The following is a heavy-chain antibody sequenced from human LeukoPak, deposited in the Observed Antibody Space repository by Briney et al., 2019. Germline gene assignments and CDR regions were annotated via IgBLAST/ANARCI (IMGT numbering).Heavy chain of an antibody. Sequence: PGGALRLSCAASGFTFSSYAMHWVRQAPGKGLESVAVISYDGSNKYYADSVKDRFTISRDNSKNTLYLQMNSLRAEDTAVYYCARDLVDYGDSPFDYWGQGTLVTVSS. V-gene: IGHV3-30-3*01. D-gene: IGHD4-17*01. CDR3: ARDLVDYGDSPFDY. J-gene: IGHJ4*02. CDR2: ISYDGSNK. CDR1: GFTFSSYA.